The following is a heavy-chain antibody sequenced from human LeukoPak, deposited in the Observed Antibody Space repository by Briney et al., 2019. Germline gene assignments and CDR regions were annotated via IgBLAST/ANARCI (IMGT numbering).Heavy chain of an antibody. Sequence: GESLKISFRGSGYSFTTYWIAWVRQMPGKGLEWMGIIYPGDSDTRHSPSFQGQVTISVAKSISTVYLQWSSLKASDTAMYYCARVATASFDQWGQGTLVTVSS. CDR2: IYPGDSDT. J-gene: IGHJ4*02. CDR3: ARVATASFDQ. CDR1: GYSFTTYW. D-gene: IGHD2-15*01. V-gene: IGHV5-51*01.